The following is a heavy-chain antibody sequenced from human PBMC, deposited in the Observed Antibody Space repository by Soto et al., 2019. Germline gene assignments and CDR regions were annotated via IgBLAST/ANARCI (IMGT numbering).Heavy chain of an antibody. CDR3: ARDSYHYDFWSGYYTAYYYGMDV. CDR1: GYTFTSYG. D-gene: IGHD3-3*01. CDR2: ISAYNCNT. V-gene: IGHV1-18*01. J-gene: IGHJ6*02. Sequence: QVQLVQSGAEVKKPGASVKVSCKASGYTFTSYGISWVRQAPGQGLERMGWISAYNCNTNYAQKLQGRVTMTTDTSTSTAYMELRSLRSDDTAVYYCARDSYHYDFWSGYYTAYYYGMDVWGQGTTVTVSS.